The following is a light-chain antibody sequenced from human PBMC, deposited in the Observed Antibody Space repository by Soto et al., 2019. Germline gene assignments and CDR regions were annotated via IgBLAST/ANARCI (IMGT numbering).Light chain of an antibody. J-gene: IGLJ2*01. Sequence: QSVLTQSPSASASLGASVKFTCTLSSGHSSNAVAWHQQQPEKGPRYLMKLNNDGSHSKGDGIPDRFSGSSSGAERYLTISSLQSEDEADYYCQTWGTGTVVFGGGTQLTVL. CDR1: SGHSSNA. CDR2: LNNDGSH. V-gene: IGLV4-69*01. CDR3: QTWGTGTVV.